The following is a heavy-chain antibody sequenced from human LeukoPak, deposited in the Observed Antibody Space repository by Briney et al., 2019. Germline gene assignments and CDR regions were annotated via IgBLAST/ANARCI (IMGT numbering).Heavy chain of an antibody. V-gene: IGHV1-8*02. J-gene: IGHJ6*02. CDR1: GGTFSSYA. CDR2: MNPNSGNT. D-gene: IGHD2-2*02. Sequence: ASVKVSCKASGGTFSSYAISWVRQATGQGLEWMGWMNPNSGNTGYAQKFQGRVTMTRNTSISTAYMELSSLRSEDTAVYYCATDRKCSSTSCYSLRDYYGMDVWGQGTTVTVSS. CDR3: ATDRKCSSTSCYSLRDYYGMDV.